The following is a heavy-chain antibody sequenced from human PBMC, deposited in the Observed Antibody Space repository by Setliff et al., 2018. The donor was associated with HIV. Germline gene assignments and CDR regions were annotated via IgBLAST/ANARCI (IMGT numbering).Heavy chain of an antibody. CDR3: ARGLRAYLGY. CDR2: IDPKSGNT. J-gene: IGHJ4*02. Sequence: ASVKVSCKTAEYTSASYVINWVRQAAGQGLEWMGWIDPKSGNTGYAQEFQGSVTMTRNTSISTAYMELISLTSDDTAIYFCARGLRAYLGYWGQGTLVTVSS. D-gene: IGHD1-26*01. CDR1: EYTSASYV. V-gene: IGHV1-8*01.